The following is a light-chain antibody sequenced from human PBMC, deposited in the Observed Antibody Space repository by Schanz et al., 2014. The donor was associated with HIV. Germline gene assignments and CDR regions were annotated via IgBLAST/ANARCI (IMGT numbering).Light chain of an antibody. CDR1: SSDVGAYDF. Sequence: QSALTQPASVSGSPGQWVTISCTGTSSDVGAYDFVSWYQHHPGRAPKLMIYDVNNRPSGISNRFSGSKSDNTASLTISGLQAEDEADYYCSSYTSSDTHVFRTGTKLTVL. J-gene: IGLJ1*01. CDR2: DVN. V-gene: IGLV2-14*03. CDR3: SSYTSSDTHV.